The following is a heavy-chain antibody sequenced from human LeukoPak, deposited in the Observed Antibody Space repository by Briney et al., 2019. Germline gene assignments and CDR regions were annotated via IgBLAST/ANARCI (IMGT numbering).Heavy chain of an antibody. CDR3: ARCEVTYYYDSSGYSNAFDI. Sequence: PSETLSLTCTVSGGSISSYYWSWIRQPPGKGLEWIGYIYYSGSTNYNPSLKSRVTISVDTSKNQFSLKLSSVTAADTAVYYCARCEVTYYYDSSGYSNAFDIWGQGTMVTVSS. D-gene: IGHD3-22*01. CDR1: GGSISSYY. CDR2: IYYSGST. J-gene: IGHJ3*02. V-gene: IGHV4-59*01.